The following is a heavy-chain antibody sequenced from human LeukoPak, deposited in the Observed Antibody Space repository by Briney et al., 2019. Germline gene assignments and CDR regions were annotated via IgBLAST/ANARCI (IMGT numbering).Heavy chain of an antibody. Sequence: SETLSLTCTVSSGSMSTYYWSWIRQSPGKGLEWLGYMYSTGSTYYNPSLESRITISVDTSKNQFSLKLSSLTAADTAVYYCASVNDSRLDYWGQGTLVTVSS. D-gene: IGHD2-21*02. CDR2: MYSTGST. CDR3: ASVNDSRLDY. J-gene: IGHJ4*02. CDR1: SGSMSTYY. V-gene: IGHV4-59*12.